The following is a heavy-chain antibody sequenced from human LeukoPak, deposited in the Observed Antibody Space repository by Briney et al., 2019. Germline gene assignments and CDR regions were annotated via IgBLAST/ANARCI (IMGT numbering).Heavy chain of an antibody. Sequence: ASVKVSCKASGYTFTSYGISWVRQAPGQGLEWMGWISAYNGNTNYAQKLQGRVTMTTDTSTSTAYMELRSLRSDDTAVYYCARVIGLWFGEEPIDYWGQGTLVTVSS. J-gene: IGHJ4*02. CDR3: ARVIGLWFGEEPIDY. V-gene: IGHV1-18*01. CDR2: ISAYNGNT. CDR1: GYTFTSYG. D-gene: IGHD3-10*01.